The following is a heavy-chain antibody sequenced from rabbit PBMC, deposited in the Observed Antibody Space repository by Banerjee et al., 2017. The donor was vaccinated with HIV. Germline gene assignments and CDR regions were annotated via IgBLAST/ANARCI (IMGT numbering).Heavy chain of an antibody. D-gene: IGHD1-1*01. V-gene: IGHV1S45*01. Sequence: QEQLVESGGGLVKPGGTLTLTCKASGIDFSSYYYMCWVRQAPGKGLEWIACIYTSSGSTWYASWAKGRFTISKTSSTTVTLQMTGLTAADTATYFCARDLTSAVYDLWGQGTLVTVS. CDR2: IYTSSGST. CDR1: GIDFSSYYY. CDR3: ARDLTSAVYDL. J-gene: IGHJ6*01.